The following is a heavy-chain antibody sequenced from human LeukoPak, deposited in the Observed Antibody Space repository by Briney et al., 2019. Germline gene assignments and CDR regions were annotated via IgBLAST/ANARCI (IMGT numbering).Heavy chain of an antibody. V-gene: IGHV1-18*01. CDR2: ISAYNGNT. CDR3: ARDYYDSSGYYGPANDY. D-gene: IGHD3-22*01. J-gene: IGHJ4*02. CDR1: GYTFTSYG. Sequence: ASVKVCCKASGYTFTSYGISWVRQAPGQGLEWMGWISAYNGNTNYAQKLQGRVTMTTDTSTSTAYMELRSLRSDDTAVYYCARDYYDSSGYYGPANDYWGQGTLVTVSS.